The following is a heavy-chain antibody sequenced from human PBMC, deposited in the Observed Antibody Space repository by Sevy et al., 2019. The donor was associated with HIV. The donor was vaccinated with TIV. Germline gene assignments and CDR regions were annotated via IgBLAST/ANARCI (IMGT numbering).Heavy chain of an antibody. CDR2: MNPNSGNT. J-gene: IGHJ4*02. Sequence: ASVKVSCKASGYTFTSYDINWVRQATGPGLEWMGWMNPNSGNTGYAQRFQGRGTMTSNTSKSTAYMELSSLSSEDTAVYYCARGGFPSGDTDYWGQGTLVTVSS. CDR1: GYTFTSYD. V-gene: IGHV1-8*01. CDR3: ARGGFPSGDTDY. D-gene: IGHD2-15*01.